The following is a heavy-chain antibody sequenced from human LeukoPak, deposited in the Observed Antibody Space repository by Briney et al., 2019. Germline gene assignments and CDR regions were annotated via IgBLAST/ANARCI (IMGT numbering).Heavy chain of an antibody. CDR2: ISGSGGST. CDR3: AKDGGYSYGTFDY. J-gene: IGHJ4*02. V-gene: IGHV3-23*01. Sequence: GGSLRLSCAASGFTFSSYAMSWARQAPGKGLEWVSAISGSGGSTYYADSVKGRFTISRDNSKNTLYLQMNSLRAEDTAVYYCAKDGGYSYGTFDYWGQGTLVTVSS. CDR1: GFTFSSYA. D-gene: IGHD5-18*01.